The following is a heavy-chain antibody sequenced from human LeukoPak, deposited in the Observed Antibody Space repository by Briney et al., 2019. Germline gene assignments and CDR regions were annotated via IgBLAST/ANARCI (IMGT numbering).Heavy chain of an antibody. D-gene: IGHD3-22*01. Sequence: SETLSLTCAVYGGSFSGYYWSWIRQPPGKGLEWIGEINHSGSTNYNPSLKSRVTISVDTSKNQFSLKLSSVTAADTAVYYCARNRQYPQYYYDSRGYYQTYYFDYWGQGTLVTVSS. CDR1: GGSFSGYY. J-gene: IGHJ4*02. CDR2: INHSGST. V-gene: IGHV4-34*01. CDR3: ARNRQYPQYYYDSRGYYQTYYFDY.